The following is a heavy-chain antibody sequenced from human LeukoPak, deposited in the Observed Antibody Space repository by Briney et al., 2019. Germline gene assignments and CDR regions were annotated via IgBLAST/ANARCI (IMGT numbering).Heavy chain of an antibody. D-gene: IGHD3-9*01. Sequence: GGSLGLSCAASGFTVSSNYMSWVRQAPGKGLEWVSVIYSGGSTYYADSVKGRFTISRDNSKNTLYLQMNSLRAEDTAVYYCARERSVSFLLTQDAFDIWGQGTMVTVSS. V-gene: IGHV3-53*01. CDR1: GFTVSSNY. CDR2: IYSGGST. CDR3: ARERSVSFLLTQDAFDI. J-gene: IGHJ3*02.